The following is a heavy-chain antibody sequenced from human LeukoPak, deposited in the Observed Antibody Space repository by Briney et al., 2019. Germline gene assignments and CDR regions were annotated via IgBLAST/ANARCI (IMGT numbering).Heavy chain of an antibody. J-gene: IGHJ4*02. CDR1: GFTFNNYA. V-gene: IGHV3-23*01. D-gene: IGHD6-19*01. CDR2: ITNSGGST. CDR3: AKISVTLTRDY. Sequence: GGSLRLSCAASGFTFNNYAMTWVRQAPGKGLEWVSAITNSGGSTYYADSVKGRFTISRDNSKNTLFPQMNSLRADDTAVYYCAKISVTLTRDYWGQGTLVTVSS.